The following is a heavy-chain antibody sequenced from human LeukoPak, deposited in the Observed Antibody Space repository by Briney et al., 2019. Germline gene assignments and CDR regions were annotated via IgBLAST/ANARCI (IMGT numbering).Heavy chain of an antibody. D-gene: IGHD6-19*01. CDR3: ARQASSGWYDY. V-gene: IGHV3-64*01. J-gene: IGHJ4*02. Sequence: PGGCLRLSCAASGFTFSSYAMHWVRPAPGKGVEYVSAISSNGGSTYYANSVKGRFTISRDNSKKTLYLQMGSLRAEDMAVYYCARQASSGWYDYWGQGTLVTVSS. CDR2: ISSNGGST. CDR1: GFTFSSYA.